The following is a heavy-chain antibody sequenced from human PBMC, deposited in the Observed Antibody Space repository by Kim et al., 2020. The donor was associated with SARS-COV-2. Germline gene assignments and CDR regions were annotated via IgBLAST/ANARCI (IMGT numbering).Heavy chain of an antibody. CDR1: GYSFTSYW. Sequence: GESLKISCKGSGYSFTSYWISWVRQMPGKGLEWMGRIDPSDSYTNYSPSFQGHVTISADKSISTAYLQWSSLKASDTAMYYCARHLGYSSSSVIWFDPWGQGTLVTVSS. V-gene: IGHV5-10-1*01. CDR3: ARHLGYSSSSVIWFDP. D-gene: IGHD6-13*01. CDR2: IDPSDSYT. J-gene: IGHJ5*02.